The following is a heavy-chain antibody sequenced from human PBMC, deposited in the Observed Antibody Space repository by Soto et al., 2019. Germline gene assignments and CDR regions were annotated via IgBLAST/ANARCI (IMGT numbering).Heavy chain of an antibody. J-gene: IGHJ4*02. CDR2: IYLDDDK. CDR3: ARRPREYSGYLLRGYFDY. Sequence: QITLKESGPTVVKPTQTLTLTCTFSFFSRNTSGVGVGWNRQPPGKALEGLAIIYLDDDKCYNPSLKSRLTISKDTSKNQVVLTMTNMDPVDTATYYCARRPREYSGYLLRGYFDYWGQGTLVTVSS. CDR1: FFSRNTSGVG. D-gene: IGHD5-12*01. V-gene: IGHV2-5*02.